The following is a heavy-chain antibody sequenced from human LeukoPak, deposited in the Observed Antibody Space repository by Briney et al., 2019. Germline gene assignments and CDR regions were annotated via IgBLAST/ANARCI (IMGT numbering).Heavy chain of an antibody. V-gene: IGHV3-7*01. J-gene: IGHJ4*02. D-gene: IGHD1-26*01. Sequence: GGSLRLSCAASGFSLRDYWMSWVRQAPGKGLEWVGKIGADGSETYYVDSLKGRFTLARDNALNSLYLQMNNLRDEDTAVYYCVRGGANRFDRWGQGILVAVSS. CDR3: VRGGANRFDR. CDR2: IGADGSET. CDR1: GFSLRDYW.